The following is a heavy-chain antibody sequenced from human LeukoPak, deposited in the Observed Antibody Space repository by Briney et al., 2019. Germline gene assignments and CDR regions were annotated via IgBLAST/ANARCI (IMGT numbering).Heavy chain of an antibody. V-gene: IGHV3-23*01. D-gene: IGHD2-21*02. Sequence: PGWSLRLSCAASGFSFSSYAMSWVRQAPGKGLEWLYAISGSGGSTYYADSVKGRFNISRDTSKNTLYLQMHSLRAEDTAIYYCAKSLGSVVVTANDYWGQGTLVTVYS. J-gene: IGHJ4*02. CDR1: GFSFSSYA. CDR3: AKSLGSVVVTANDY. CDR2: ISGSGGST.